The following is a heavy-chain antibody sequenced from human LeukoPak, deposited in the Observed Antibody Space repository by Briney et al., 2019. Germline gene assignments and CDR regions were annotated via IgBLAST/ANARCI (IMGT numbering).Heavy chain of an antibody. Sequence: SVKVSCKSSGGVFSSYAVTWVRQAPGQGLEWMGGIIPLFHTADYAQQFRDRVAITADESTTTVYMDLSSLTPEDTAVYYCARTRPGSVTTPNSDAFDVWGQGTMVSVSS. CDR3: ARTRPGSVTTPNSDAFDV. CDR1: GGVFSSYA. D-gene: IGHD4-17*01. CDR2: IIPLFHTA. J-gene: IGHJ3*01. V-gene: IGHV1-69*13.